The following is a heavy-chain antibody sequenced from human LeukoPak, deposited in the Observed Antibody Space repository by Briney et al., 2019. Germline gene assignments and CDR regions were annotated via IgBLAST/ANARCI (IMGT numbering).Heavy chain of an antibody. CDR1: GGSISSYY. J-gene: IGHJ4*02. Sequence: PSETLSLTCTVSGGSISSYYWSWIRQPPGKGLEWIGYIYYSGSTNYNPSLKSRVTISVDTSKNQFSLKLSSVTAADTAVYYCARQIGSSGYNFDYWGQGTLVTVSS. CDR2: IYYSGST. D-gene: IGHD3-22*01. V-gene: IGHV4-59*08. CDR3: ARQIGSSGYNFDY.